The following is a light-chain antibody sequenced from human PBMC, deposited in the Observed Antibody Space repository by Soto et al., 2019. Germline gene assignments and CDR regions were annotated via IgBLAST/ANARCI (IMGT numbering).Light chain of an antibody. V-gene: IGLV2-11*01. CDR1: SSDVGGYNC. CDR2: DVS. Sequence: QSALTQPRSVSGSLGQSVTISCTGTSSDVGGYNCVSWYQHHPGTPPKLIIDDVSKRPSGVPDRFSGSKSGNTASLTISGLQVDDEADYYCCSYAGSYHVVFGGGTKLTVL. J-gene: IGLJ2*01. CDR3: CSYAGSYHVV.